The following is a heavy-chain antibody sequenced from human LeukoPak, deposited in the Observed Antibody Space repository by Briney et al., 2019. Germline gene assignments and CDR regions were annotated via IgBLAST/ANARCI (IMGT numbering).Heavy chain of an antibody. CDR1: GGSISSGSYY. CDR3: ARDSDPNAFDI. CDR2: IYTSGST. Sequence: PSETLSLTCTVSGGSISSGSYYWSWIRQPAGKGLEWIGRIYTSGSTNYNPSLKSRVTISLDTSKNQFSLKLNSVTAADTAVYYCARDSDPNAFDIWGQGTMVTVSS. V-gene: IGHV4-61*02. J-gene: IGHJ3*02.